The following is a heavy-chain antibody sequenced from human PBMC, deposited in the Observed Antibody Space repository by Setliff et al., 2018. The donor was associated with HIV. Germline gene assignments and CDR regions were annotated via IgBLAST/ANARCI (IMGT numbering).Heavy chain of an antibody. J-gene: IGHJ6*03. D-gene: IGHD6-13*01. CDR2: IWHDGSNE. Sequence: LRLSCAAPGFSFSTYGMHWVRQAPGKGLEWVAVIWHDGSNENYADSVKGRFTISRDNSKNTLYLQMGSLRVDDTAVYYCVKEAYSNTWNYYYYYMDVWGKGTTVTVSS. V-gene: IGHV3-30*18. CDR3: VKEAYSNTWNYYYYYMDV. CDR1: GFSFSTYG.